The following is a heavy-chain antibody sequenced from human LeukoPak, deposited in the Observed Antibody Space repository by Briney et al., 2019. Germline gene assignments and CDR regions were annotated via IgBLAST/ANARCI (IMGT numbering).Heavy chain of an antibody. D-gene: IGHD3-22*01. V-gene: IGHV1-2*02. CDR1: GYTFTGYY. Sequence: SVKLSCKASGYTFTGYYMHWVRQAPGQGLEWMGWINPNSGGTNYAQKFQGRVTMTRDTSISTAYMELSRLKSDDTAGYYCARPYYDSTEGDYWGQGTMVTVSS. CDR3: ARPYYDSTEGDY. J-gene: IGHJ4*02. CDR2: INPNSGGT.